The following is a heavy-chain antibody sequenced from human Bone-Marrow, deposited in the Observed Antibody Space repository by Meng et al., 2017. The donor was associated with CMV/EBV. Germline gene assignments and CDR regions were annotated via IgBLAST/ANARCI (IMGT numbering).Heavy chain of an antibody. CDR2: ISGSGGTT. D-gene: IGHD1-20*01. Sequence: GESLKISCAASGFTFSSYAMSWVRQAPGKGLEWVSTISGSGGTTYYADSVKGRFTISRDNSKNTLYLQMNSLRAEDTAVYDCAKEIITGTTAGLDYWGQGTLVTVSS. CDR3: AKEIITGTTAGLDY. J-gene: IGHJ4*02. V-gene: IGHV3-23*01. CDR1: GFTFSSYA.